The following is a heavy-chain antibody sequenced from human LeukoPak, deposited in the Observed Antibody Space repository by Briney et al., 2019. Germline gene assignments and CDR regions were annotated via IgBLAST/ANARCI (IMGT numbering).Heavy chain of an antibody. CDR2: INPNSGGT. V-gene: IGHV1-2*02. CDR1: GYTFTGYY. J-gene: IGHJ6*03. Sequence: GASVKVSCKASGYTFTGYYMHWVRQAPGQGLEWMGWINPNSGGTNYAQKFQGRVTMTRDTSISTAYMELSRLRSDDTAVYYCASQESVGRDYDFWSGPPTYRDYYYYYMDVWGKGTTVTVSS. CDR3: ASQESVGRDYDFWSGPPTYRDYYYYYMDV. D-gene: IGHD3-3*01.